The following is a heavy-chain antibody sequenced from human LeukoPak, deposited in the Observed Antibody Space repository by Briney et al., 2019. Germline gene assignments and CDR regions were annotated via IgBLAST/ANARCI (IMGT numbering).Heavy chain of an antibody. J-gene: IGHJ4*02. CDR2: ISYDGSNK. Sequence: GGSLRLSCAASGFTFSSYGMHWVRQAPGKGLEGVAVISYDGSNKYYADSVKGRFTISRDNSKNTLYLQMNSLRAEDTAVYYCAKDGSSGWYVEELDYWGQGTLVTVSS. V-gene: IGHV3-30*18. CDR3: AKDGSSGWYVEELDY. D-gene: IGHD6-19*01. CDR1: GFTFSSYG.